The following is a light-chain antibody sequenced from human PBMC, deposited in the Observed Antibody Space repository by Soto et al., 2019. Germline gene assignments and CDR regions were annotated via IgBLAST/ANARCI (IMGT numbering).Light chain of an antibody. J-gene: IGLJ1*01. CDR3: LFSHGGTYF. Sequence: QAVVTKEPSLTVSPGGTVTLTCASSTGAVTSGYYPSWFQQKPGQAPRALIYGTTNKHSWTPARFSGSLLGGKAALTLSGVQPEDEAEYYCLFSHGGTYFFGPGTKVTVL. CDR1: TGAVTSGYY. V-gene: IGLV7-43*01. CDR2: GTT.